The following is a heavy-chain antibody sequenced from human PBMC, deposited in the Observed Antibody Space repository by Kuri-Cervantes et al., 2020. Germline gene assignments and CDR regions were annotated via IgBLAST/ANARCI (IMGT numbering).Heavy chain of an antibody. V-gene: IGHV1-69*13. J-gene: IGHJ5*02. CDR1: GGTFSSYA. D-gene: IGHD6-19*01. Sequence: SVKVSCKASGGTFSSYAISWVRQAPGQGLEWMGGIIPIFGTANYAQKFQGRVTITADESTSTAYMELSSLRSEDTAVYYCARDSTRGSGWYGWGNAKTYNWFDPWGQGTLVTVSS. CDR3: ARDSTRGSGWYGWGNAKTYNWFDP. CDR2: IIPIFGTA.